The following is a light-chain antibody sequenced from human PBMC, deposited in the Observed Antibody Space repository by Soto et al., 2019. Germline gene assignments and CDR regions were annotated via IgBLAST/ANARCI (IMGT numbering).Light chain of an antibody. CDR3: QHHSNWPQA. CDR2: EAA. J-gene: IGKJ1*01. Sequence: EIVLRQSPATLSLSPGERATLSCRASQSVSSYLSWYQQKPGQAPRLLIYEAAIRATGIPARFSGSGSGTDFALTISSLVPEDFSGDDCQHHSNWPQAFGQGTNLDIK. CDR1: QSVSSY. V-gene: IGKV3-11*01.